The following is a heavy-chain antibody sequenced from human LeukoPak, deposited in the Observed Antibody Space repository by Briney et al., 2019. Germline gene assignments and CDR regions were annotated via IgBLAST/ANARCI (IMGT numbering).Heavy chain of an antibody. CDR1: GFTFSDYY. D-gene: IGHD5-12*01. V-gene: IGHV3-11*04. Sequence: GGSLRLSCAASGFTFSDYYMSWIRQAPGKGLEWVSYISSSGSTIYYADSVKGRFTISRDNAKNSLYLQMNSLRAEDTAVYYCASLVATTPLYYMHVWGKGTTLSVSS. CDR2: ISSSGSTI. J-gene: IGHJ6*03. CDR3: ASLVATTPLYYMHV.